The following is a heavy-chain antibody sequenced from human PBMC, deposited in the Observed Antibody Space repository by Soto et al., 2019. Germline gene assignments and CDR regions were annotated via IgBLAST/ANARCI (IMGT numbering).Heavy chain of an antibody. V-gene: IGHV4-39*01. D-gene: IGHD1-26*01. CDR1: GGSIRSSSYY. Sequence: SGTLSLTCTVSGGSIRSSSYYWGWIRQPPGKGLEWIGSIYYSGSTYYNPSLKSRVTISVDTSKNQFSLKLSSVTAADTAVYYCARLGWELLLDYYYGMDVWGQGTTVT. J-gene: IGHJ6*02. CDR3: ARLGWELLLDYYYGMDV. CDR2: IYYSGST.